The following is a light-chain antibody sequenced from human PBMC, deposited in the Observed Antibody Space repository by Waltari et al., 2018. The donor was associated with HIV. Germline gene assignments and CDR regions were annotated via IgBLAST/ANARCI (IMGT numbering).Light chain of an antibody. J-gene: IGLJ3*02. CDR2: DVN. CDR1: SSDVGGYSY. CDR3: CSYAGSYTWV. Sequence: QSALTQPRSVSGSPGQSVTISCTGTSSDVGGYSYVSWYQEHLGKAPKLMIYDVNKRPSGVPVRFSGSKSGNTASLTISGLQTEDEADYYCCSYAGSYTWVFGGGTKLTVV. V-gene: IGLV2-11*01.